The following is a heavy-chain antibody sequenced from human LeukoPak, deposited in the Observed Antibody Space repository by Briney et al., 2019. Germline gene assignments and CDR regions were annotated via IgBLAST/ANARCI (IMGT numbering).Heavy chain of an antibody. Sequence: ASVKVSCKASGYTFTSYAMHWVRQAPGQRLGWMGWINAGNGNTKYSQKFQGRVTITRDTSASTAYMELSSLRSEDTAVYYCARASYCSSTSCYALYFDYWGQGTLVTVSS. J-gene: IGHJ4*02. CDR2: INAGNGNT. CDR1: GYTFTSYA. CDR3: ARASYCSSTSCYALYFDY. V-gene: IGHV1-3*01. D-gene: IGHD2-2*01.